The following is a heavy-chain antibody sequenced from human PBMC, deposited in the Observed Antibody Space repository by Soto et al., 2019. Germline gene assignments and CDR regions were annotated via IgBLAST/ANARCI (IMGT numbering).Heavy chain of an antibody. CDR2: VHYTGST. Sequence: QVQLQESGPGLVKPSETLSLTCTVSGDSVTSGSIYWSWIRQPPGKGLEWIGYVHYTGSTNYNPSLKGRVAISVDTSKNPFSLTLSSVTAADTAVYYCARDRGNFGVVLADFYQYGMDVWGQGTTVTVSS. CDR1: GDSVTSGSIY. CDR3: ARDRGNFGVVLADFYQYGMDV. V-gene: IGHV4-61*03. J-gene: IGHJ6*02. D-gene: IGHD3-3*01.